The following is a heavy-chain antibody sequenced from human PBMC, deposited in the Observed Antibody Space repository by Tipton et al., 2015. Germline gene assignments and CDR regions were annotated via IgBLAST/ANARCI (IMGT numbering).Heavy chain of an antibody. CDR3: ARAIPHYYGLENVGYYFAD. V-gene: IGHV4-59*01. J-gene: IGHJ4*02. Sequence: TLSLTCTVSGGSIRSYYWSWIRQSPGRGLEWIGHLFYNGNTTYSPSLKSRVTISVDSSMNHLSLRLTSLTAADTAVYYCARAIPHYYGLENVGYYFADWGQGTLVTVSS. CDR1: GGSIRSYY. CDR2: LFYNGNT. D-gene: IGHD3/OR15-3a*01.